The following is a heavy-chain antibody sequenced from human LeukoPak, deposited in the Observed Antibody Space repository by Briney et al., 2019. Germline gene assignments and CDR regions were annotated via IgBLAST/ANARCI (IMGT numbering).Heavy chain of an antibody. CDR2: MSSSSSYI. V-gene: IGHV3-21*01. Sequence: TGESLTLSCVGSGFTFCRYTLNWVRHAPGKRLEWGSSMSSSSSYIYYADSVKSRFTISRHNAKNSLYLQMDILRAEDTALYYCARSEMGATMHFFDYWGQGALVTVSS. CDR3: ARSEMGATMHFFDY. J-gene: IGHJ4*02. CDR1: GFTFCRYT. D-gene: IGHD1-26*01.